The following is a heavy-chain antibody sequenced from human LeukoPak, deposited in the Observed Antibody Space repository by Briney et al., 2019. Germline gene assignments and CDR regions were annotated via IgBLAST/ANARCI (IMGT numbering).Heavy chain of an antibody. V-gene: IGHV3-15*01. J-gene: IGHJ4*02. CDR1: GLTLSNAW. CDR2: IKSKSDGGIK. Sequence: PGGSLRLSCAASGLTLSNAWMIWVRQAPGKGLEWVARIKSKSDGGIKDYAAPVKGTFTISRDDSENTVYLQMNSLKIEDTAVYYCATGRSGYFDSWGQGTLVFVSS. CDR3: ATGRSGYFDS.